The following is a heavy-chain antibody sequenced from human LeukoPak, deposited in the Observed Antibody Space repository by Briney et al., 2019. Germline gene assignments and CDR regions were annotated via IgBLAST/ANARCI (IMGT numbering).Heavy chain of an antibody. CDR1: GYTFTNYD. V-gene: IGHV1-8*01. CDR2: MNPNNGNE. CDR3: ARGAWYNSAYTALHYFDY. Sequence: ASVTVSCKASGYTFTNYDINWVRQATGQGLEWMGWMNPNNGNEGYAQKLQDKVTMTRDTSISTAYMELSSLRSEDTAIYYCARGAWYNSAYTALHYFDYWGQGTLVTVSS. J-gene: IGHJ4*02. D-gene: IGHD6-19*01.